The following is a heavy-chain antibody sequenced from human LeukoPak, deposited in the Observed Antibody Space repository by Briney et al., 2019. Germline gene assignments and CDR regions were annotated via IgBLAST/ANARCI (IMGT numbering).Heavy chain of an antibody. CDR1: GFTFSSYG. D-gene: IGHD6-19*01. Sequence: GGSLRLSCAASGFTFSSYGMHWVRQAPGKGLEWVAFIRYDGSNKYYADSVKGRFTISRDNSKNTLYLQMNSLRAEDTAVYYCAKPPTNSIAVARDYWGQGTLVTVSS. V-gene: IGHV3-30*02. CDR3: AKPPTNSIAVARDY. CDR2: IRYDGSNK. J-gene: IGHJ4*02.